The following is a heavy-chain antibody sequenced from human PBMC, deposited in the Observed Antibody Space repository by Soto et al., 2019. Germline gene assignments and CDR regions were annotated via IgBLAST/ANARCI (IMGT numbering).Heavy chain of an antibody. Sequence: QTGGSLRLSCAASGFTFSSYAMSWVRQAPGKGLEWVSAISGSGGSTYYADSVKGRFTISRDNSKNTLYLQMNSLRAEDTAVYYCAKDGMYSSSFRYYYYGMDVWGQGTTVTVSS. CDR2: ISGSGGST. D-gene: IGHD6-13*01. CDR3: AKDGMYSSSFRYYYYGMDV. V-gene: IGHV3-23*01. CDR1: GFTFSSYA. J-gene: IGHJ6*02.